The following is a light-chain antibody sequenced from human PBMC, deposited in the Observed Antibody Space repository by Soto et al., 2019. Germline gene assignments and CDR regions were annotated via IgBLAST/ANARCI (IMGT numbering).Light chain of an antibody. CDR2: DVT. Sequence: QSVLTQPASVSGSPGQSITISCTGTSSDVGGYDYVSWYQQHPGKAPKHMIYDVTNRPSGVSNRFSGSKSGNTASLTISGLQAEDEADYYCISYASINTYVFGTGTKVTVL. CDR1: SSDVGGYDY. V-gene: IGLV2-14*01. J-gene: IGLJ1*01. CDR3: ISYASINTYV.